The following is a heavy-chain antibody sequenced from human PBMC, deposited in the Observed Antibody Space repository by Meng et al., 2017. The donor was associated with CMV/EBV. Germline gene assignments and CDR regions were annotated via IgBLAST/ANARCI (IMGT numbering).Heavy chain of an antibody. CDR2: ISSSSSYI. D-gene: IGHD3/OR15-3a*01. J-gene: IGHJ4*02. V-gene: IGHV3-21*01. Sequence: GGSLRLSCAASGFTFSSYSMNWVRQAPGKGLEWVSSISSSSSYIYYADSVKGRFTISRDNVKNALYLQLNNVRAEDTALYYCARVGPRVTFVGFSFDFWGLGTLVTVSS. CDR1: GFTFSSYS. CDR3: ARVGPRVTFVGFSFDF.